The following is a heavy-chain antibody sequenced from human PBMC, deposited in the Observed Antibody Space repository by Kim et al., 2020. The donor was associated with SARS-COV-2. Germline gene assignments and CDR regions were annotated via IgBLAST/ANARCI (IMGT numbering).Heavy chain of an antibody. CDR2: ISGSGDST. CDR1: GFTFSSCA. D-gene: IGHD2-21*01. V-gene: IGHV3-23*01. Sequence: GGSLRLSCAASGFTFSSCAMYWVRQAPGKGLEWVSAISGSGDSTYYADSVKGRFTLSRDNPKNTVYLQMNSLRADDTAVYYCARASIPYCRGSGSLDDWGQEPLDPVPS. CDR3: ARASIPYCRGSGSLDD. J-gene: IGHJ4*02.